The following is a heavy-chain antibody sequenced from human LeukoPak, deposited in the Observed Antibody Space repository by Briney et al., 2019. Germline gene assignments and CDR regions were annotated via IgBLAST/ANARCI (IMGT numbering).Heavy chain of an antibody. J-gene: IGHJ4*02. CDR3: AREMWQWRY. CDR1: GFTFSSYA. D-gene: IGHD6-19*01. Sequence: GGSLRLSRAASGFTFSSYAMSWVRQAPGKGLEWVASIKQDGSVRYYVDSVKGRFTISRDNAKNSLYLQTNSLRAEDTAVYYCAREMWQWRYWGQGTLVTVSS. CDR2: IKQDGSVR. V-gene: IGHV3-7*03.